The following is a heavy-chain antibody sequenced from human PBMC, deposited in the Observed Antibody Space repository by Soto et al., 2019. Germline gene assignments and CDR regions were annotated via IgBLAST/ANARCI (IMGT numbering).Heavy chain of an antibody. CDR2: IWYDGSNK. V-gene: IGHV3-33*01. Sequence: QVQLVESGGGVVQPGRSLRLSCAASGFTFSSYGMHWVRQAPGKGLEWVAVIWYDGSNKYYADSVKGRFTISRDNSKNTLYLQMNSLRAEDTAVYYCAREGIAVAGDYYYYYGMDVWGQGTTVTVSS. J-gene: IGHJ6*02. CDR1: GFTFSSYG. CDR3: AREGIAVAGDYYYYYGMDV. D-gene: IGHD6-19*01.